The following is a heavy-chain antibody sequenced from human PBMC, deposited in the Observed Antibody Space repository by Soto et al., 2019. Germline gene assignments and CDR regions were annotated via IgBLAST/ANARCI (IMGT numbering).Heavy chain of an antibody. D-gene: IGHD3-9*01. CDR2: FNPHGGST. CDR1: RDPFTSYY. Sequence: ASVKASCKAPRDPFTSYYNNWVRQAPGQGLEWMGVFNPHGGSTAYAQKFKGRVTLTRDTSASTVYMEVSSLTSEDTAMYYCARSSGGYFGIIIERTNWFAPWGQGTLVTVSS. J-gene: IGHJ5*02. CDR3: ARSSGGYFGIIIERTNWFAP. V-gene: IGHV1-46*01.